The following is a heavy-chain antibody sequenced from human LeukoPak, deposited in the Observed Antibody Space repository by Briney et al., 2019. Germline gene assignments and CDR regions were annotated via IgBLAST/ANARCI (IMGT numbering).Heavy chain of an antibody. D-gene: IGHD3-3*01. CDR2: IYYRGST. J-gene: IGHJ5*02. CDR3: ARHNYYNFWNALNWFDP. V-gene: IGHV4-39*01. Sequence: SETLSLTCTVSGDSISSNNYYWGWIRQPPGKGLEWIGSIYYRGSTYYNPSLKSRVIMSVDTSENHFSLKLTSVTAADTAVYYRARHNYYNFWNALNWFDPWGQGTLVTVSS. CDR1: GDSISSNNYY.